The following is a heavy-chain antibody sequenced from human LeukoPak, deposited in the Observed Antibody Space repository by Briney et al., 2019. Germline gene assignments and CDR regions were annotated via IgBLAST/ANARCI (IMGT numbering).Heavy chain of an antibody. Sequence: KPSETLSLTCAVFGGSFDGYYWSWIRQSPRKGLEWIGEITYDGRTKYNPSLRSRVSISVDTSKIQFSLNLTSVTAADTAIYYCARGLASGYPPIPFDYRGQGTQVTVSS. V-gene: IGHV4-34*01. D-gene: IGHD3-3*01. CDR1: GGSFDGYY. CDR3: ARGLASGYPPIPFDY. CDR2: ITYDGRT. J-gene: IGHJ4*02.